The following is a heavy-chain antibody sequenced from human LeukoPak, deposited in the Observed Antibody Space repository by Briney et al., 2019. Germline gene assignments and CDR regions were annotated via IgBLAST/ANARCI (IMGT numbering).Heavy chain of an antibody. CDR3: ARDYDSSEGY. CDR2: INPNSGGT. D-gene: IGHD3-22*01. CDR1: GYTLTELS. V-gene: IGHV1-2*02. Sequence: ASVKVSCKVSGYTLTELSMHWVRQAPGKGLEWMGWINPNSGGTNYAQKFQGRVTMTRDTSISTAYMELSRLRSDDTAVYYCARDYDSSEGYWGQGTLVTVSS. J-gene: IGHJ4*02.